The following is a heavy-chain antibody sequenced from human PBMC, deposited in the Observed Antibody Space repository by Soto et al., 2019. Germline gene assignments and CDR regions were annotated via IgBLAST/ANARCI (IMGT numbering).Heavy chain of an antibody. V-gene: IGHV4-30-2*01. J-gene: IGHJ6*03. D-gene: IGHD2-21*01. CDR2: IYHSGST. CDR3: ARAERSAFSYFYMHA. CDR1: GGSISSGGYS. Sequence: SETLSLTCAVSGGSISSGGYSWSWIRQPPGKGLEWIGYIYHSGSTYYNPSLKSRVTISVDRSKNQFSLKLSSVTAADTAVYYCARAERSAFSYFYMHAWGVGITITV.